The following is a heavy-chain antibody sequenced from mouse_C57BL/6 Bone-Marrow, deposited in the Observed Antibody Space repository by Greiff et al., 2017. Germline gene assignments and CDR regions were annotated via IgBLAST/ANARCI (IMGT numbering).Heavy chain of an antibody. D-gene: IGHD2-2*01. V-gene: IGHV1-85*01. CDR3: ARRARYYGYEDYYAMDY. CDR1: GYTFTSYD. J-gene: IGHJ4*01. Sequence: QVQLQQSGPELVKPGASVKLSCKASGYTFTSYDINWVKQRPGQGLEWIGWIYPRDGSTKYNEKFKGKATLTVDTSSSTAYMELHSLTSEDSAVYFWARRARYYGYEDYYAMDYWGQGTSVTVSS. CDR2: IYPRDGST.